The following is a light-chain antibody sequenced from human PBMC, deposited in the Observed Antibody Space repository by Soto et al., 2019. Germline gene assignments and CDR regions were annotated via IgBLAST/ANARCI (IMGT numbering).Light chain of an antibody. V-gene: IGLV2-14*01. CDR1: SSDVGLYDY. CDR2: AVS. J-gene: IGLJ1*01. Sequence: QSALTQPASVSGSPGQSITISCTVTSSDVGLYDYVSWYQQHPGKAPQLMIYAVSNRPSGVSNRLSASKSGNTASLFISGLQAEDEADYYCSSYTSDSSYVFGSGTKVT. CDR3: SSYTSDSSYV.